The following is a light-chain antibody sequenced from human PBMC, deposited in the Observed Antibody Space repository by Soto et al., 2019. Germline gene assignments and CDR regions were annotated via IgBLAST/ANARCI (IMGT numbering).Light chain of an antibody. CDR1: QGFSSW. Sequence: DIQMTQSPSSVSASVGHRVTITCRASQGFSSWLAWYQQKPGKAPKLLIYAASSLQSGVPSRFSGSASGTDFTLTISSLQPEDFPTSYCQQANSFPRTFGQGTKVEIK. J-gene: IGKJ1*01. CDR3: QQANSFPRT. CDR2: AAS. V-gene: IGKV1-12*01.